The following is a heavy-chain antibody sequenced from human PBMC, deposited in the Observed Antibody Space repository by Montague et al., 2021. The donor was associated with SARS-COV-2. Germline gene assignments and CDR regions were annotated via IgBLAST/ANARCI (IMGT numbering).Heavy chain of an antibody. CDR3: ARASAPSITIFGVSNTYSYFDH. CDR1: GGSISSGGYY. J-gene: IGHJ2*01. CDR2: IYYSGSS. D-gene: IGHD3-3*01. V-gene: IGHV4-31*03. Sequence: TLSLTCTVSGGSISSGGYYWSRIRQHPGKGLEWIGYIYYSGSSYYNPSLKSRVTISVDTSKNQFSLKLSSVTAADMAVSYSARASAPSITIFGVSNTYSYFDHWGQGTLVTVSS.